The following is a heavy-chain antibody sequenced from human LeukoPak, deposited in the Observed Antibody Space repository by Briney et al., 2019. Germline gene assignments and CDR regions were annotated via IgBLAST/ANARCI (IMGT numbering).Heavy chain of an antibody. Sequence: SETLSLTCTVSGGSISSSSYYWGWIRQPPGKGLEWIGSIYYSGSTYYNPSLKSRVTISVDTSKNQFSLKLSSVTAADTAVYYCARDRGGGGATVFDYGGQEPLVTVSS. CDR2: IYYSGST. D-gene: IGHD1-26*01. CDR3: ARDRGGGGATVFDY. J-gene: IGHJ4*02. CDR1: GGSISSSSYY. V-gene: IGHV4-39*07.